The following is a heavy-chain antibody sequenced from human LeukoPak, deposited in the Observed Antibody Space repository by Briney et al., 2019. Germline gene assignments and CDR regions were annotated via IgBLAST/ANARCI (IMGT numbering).Heavy chain of an antibody. D-gene: IGHD6-25*01. CDR1: GFTFSDFW. J-gene: IGHJ4*02. V-gene: IGHV3-7*01. CDR2: IKQDGSEK. CDR3: VAAPNLFYFDF. Sequence: PGGSLRLSCAASGFTFSDFWMSWVRLAPGKGLECVANIKQDGSEKNYVDSVKGRFTISRDNAKNSLYLQMNSLRAEDAALYCCVAAPNLFYFDFWGQGTLVTVSS.